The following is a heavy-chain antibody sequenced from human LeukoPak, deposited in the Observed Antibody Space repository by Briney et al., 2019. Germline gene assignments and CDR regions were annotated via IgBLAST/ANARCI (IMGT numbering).Heavy chain of an antibody. J-gene: IGHJ4*02. V-gene: IGHV3-21*01. CDR3: ARGGFGVVINRLDY. D-gene: IGHD3-3*01. Sequence: PGGSLRLSCAASGFTFSSYSMNWVRQAPGKGLEWVSSISSSSSYLYYADSVKGRFTISRDNAKNSLYLQMNSLRAEDTAVYYCARGGFGVVINRLDYWGQGTLVTVSS. CDR1: GFTFSSYS. CDR2: ISSSSSYL.